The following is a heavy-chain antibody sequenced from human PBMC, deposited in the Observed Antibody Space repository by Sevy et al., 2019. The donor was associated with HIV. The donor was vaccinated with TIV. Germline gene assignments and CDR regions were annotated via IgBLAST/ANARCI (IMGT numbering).Heavy chain of an antibody. D-gene: IGHD2-15*01. CDR3: AKGFCSGGTCPRDYYYYGMDV. Sequence: GGSLRLSCAASEFTFSSYAMSWVRQAPGKGLEWVSSISGSGRYTYYADSVEGRFTISRDNSKNTLYVQMNSLRAEDTAVYYCAKGFCSGGTCPRDYYYYGMDVWGQGTTVIVSS. V-gene: IGHV3-23*01. CDR2: ISGSGRYT. J-gene: IGHJ6*02. CDR1: EFTFSSYA.